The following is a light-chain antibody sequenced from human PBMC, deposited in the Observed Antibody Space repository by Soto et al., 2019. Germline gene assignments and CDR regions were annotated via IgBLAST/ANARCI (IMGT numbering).Light chain of an antibody. CDR2: AAS. Sequence: EIVLTQSPGTLSLSPGERATLSCRASQSVRSNYLAWYQQKPGQAPRLLISAASSRATGIPDRFSGRGSGTDFTLTISRLEPEDFAVYYCQQYGSSRTFGQGTKVEVK. V-gene: IGKV3-20*01. J-gene: IGKJ1*01. CDR3: QQYGSSRT. CDR1: QSVRSNY.